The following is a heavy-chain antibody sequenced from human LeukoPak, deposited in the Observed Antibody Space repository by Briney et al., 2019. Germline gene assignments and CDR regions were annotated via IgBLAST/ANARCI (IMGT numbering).Heavy chain of an antibody. D-gene: IGHD3-3*01. V-gene: IGHV1-46*01. CDR3: ASRYDFWSGYYGSRAFDI. CDR1: GYTFTSYY. CDR2: INPSGGST. J-gene: IGHJ3*02. Sequence: ASVKVSCKASGYTFTSYYMHWVRQAPGQGLEWMGIINPSGGSTSYAQKFQGRVTMTRDTSTSTVYMELSSLRSEDTAVYYCASRYDFWSGYYGSRAFDIWGQGTMVTVSS.